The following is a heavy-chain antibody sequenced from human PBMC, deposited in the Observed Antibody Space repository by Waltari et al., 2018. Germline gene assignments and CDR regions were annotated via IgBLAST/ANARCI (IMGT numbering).Heavy chain of an antibody. V-gene: IGHV1-18*01. D-gene: IGHD3-16*01. CDR2: IRNYNGDA. CDR1: GYHFYSYG. CDR3: SRTFGAYVGDHDY. Sequence: QVELVQSGSEVKKPGASVKVSCHASGYHFYSYGVSWEGQAPGQGLEWIGWIRNYNGDANYAQKFQGRVTLTTDKATTTAYMELRNLRSDDTAVYYCSRTFGAYVGDHDYWGQGTAVNVSS. J-gene: IGHJ4*02.